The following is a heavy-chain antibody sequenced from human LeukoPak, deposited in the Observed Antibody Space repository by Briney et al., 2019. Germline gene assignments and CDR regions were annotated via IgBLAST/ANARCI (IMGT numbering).Heavy chain of an antibody. CDR1: GYTFAGYY. CDR2: INPNSGDT. D-gene: IGHD3-10*01. CDR3: ARAGSVLLWFGELFGY. J-gene: IGHJ4*02. V-gene: IGHV1-2*02. Sequence: ASVQISCKASGYTFAGYYVHWVRQAPGQGLEWMGWINPNSGDTNYAQKFQGRLTMSRDTSISTANLELTRLRSDDTAVYYCARAGSVLLWFGELFGYWGQGTLVTVSS.